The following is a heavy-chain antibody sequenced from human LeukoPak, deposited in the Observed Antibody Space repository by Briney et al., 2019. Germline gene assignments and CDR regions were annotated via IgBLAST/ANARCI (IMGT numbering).Heavy chain of an antibody. CDR3: AKAAIRYTTRWNNFDY. CDR2: ISWDGGNI. Sequence: GGSLRLSYAASGFTFNDYAMHWVRQAPGKGLEWVSLISWDGGNIYYADSMKGRFTISRDNSKNSLYLQMNSLRAEDSAFYYCAKAAIRYTTRWNNFDYWGQGTLVTVSS. CDR1: GFTFNDYA. V-gene: IGHV3-43D*03. D-gene: IGHD2-2*02. J-gene: IGHJ4*02.